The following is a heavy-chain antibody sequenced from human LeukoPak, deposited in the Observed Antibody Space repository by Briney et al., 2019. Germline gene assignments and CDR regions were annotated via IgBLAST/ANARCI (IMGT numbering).Heavy chain of an antibody. D-gene: IGHD1-7*01. Sequence: SETLSLTCTVSGVSISSYYWSWIRQPPGKGLEWIGYIYYSGSTNYNPSLKSRVTISVDTSKNQFSLKLSSVTAADTAVYYCARATITGTSPLDYWGQGTLVTVSS. CDR2: IYYSGST. J-gene: IGHJ4*02. V-gene: IGHV4-59*01. CDR3: ARATITGTSPLDY. CDR1: GVSISSYY.